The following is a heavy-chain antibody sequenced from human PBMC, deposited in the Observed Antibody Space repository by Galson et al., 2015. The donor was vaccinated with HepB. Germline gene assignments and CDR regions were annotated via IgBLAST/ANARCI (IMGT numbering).Heavy chain of an antibody. CDR3: TRHVRENYGDYGYWYFDL. V-gene: IGHV3-73*01. Sequence: SLRLSCAASGFTFSGSAMHWVRQASGKGLEWVGRIRSNANSYATAYAASVKGRFTISRDDSKNTAYLQMNSLKTEDTAVYYCTRHVRENYGDYGYWYFDLWGRGTLVTVSS. CDR1: GFTFSGSA. D-gene: IGHD4-17*01. CDR2: IRSNANSYAT. J-gene: IGHJ2*01.